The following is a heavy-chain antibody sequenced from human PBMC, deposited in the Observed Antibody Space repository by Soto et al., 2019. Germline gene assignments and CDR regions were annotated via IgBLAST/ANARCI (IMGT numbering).Heavy chain of an antibody. D-gene: IGHD3-22*01. V-gene: IGHV3-53*01. J-gene: IGHJ4*02. CDR1: GFTVSSNY. CDR2: IYSGGST. Sequence: PGGSLRLSCAASGFTVSSNYMSWVRQAPGKGLEWDSVIYSGGSTYYADSVKGRFTISRDNAKNSLFLQLDSLRAEDTAVYFCVRARSTDSRPDYWGQGTLVTVSS. CDR3: VRARSTDSRPDY.